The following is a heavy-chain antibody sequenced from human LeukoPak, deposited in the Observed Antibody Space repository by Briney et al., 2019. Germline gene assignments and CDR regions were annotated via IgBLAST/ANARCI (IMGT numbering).Heavy chain of an antibody. J-gene: IGHJ4*02. CDR2: IKPDGSEI. CDR1: GFSLSRYW. Sequence: GGSLRLSCEASGFSLSRYWMSWVRQAPVRGLEWVANIKPDGSEIYYVDSVKGRFTISRDNAKNTVYLQMNSLRAEDTAVYYCARGRSGSYGFFDYWSLGNLVTVSS. CDR3: ARGRSGSYGFFDY. V-gene: IGHV3-7*01. D-gene: IGHD3-10*01.